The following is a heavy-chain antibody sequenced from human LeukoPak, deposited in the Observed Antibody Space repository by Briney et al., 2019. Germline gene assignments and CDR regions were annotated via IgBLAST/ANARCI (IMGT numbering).Heavy chain of an antibody. CDR3: AKDMSTAPRGWYYFDY. Sequence: GGSLRLSCAASGFTFSSYAMSWDRQAPGKGLEWVSAISGSGGSTYYADSVKGRFTISRDNSKNTLYLQMNSLRAEDTAVYYCAKDMSTAPRGWYYFDYWGQGTLVTVSS. CDR1: GFTFSSYA. J-gene: IGHJ4*02. CDR2: ISGSGGST. D-gene: IGHD2-15*01. V-gene: IGHV3-23*01.